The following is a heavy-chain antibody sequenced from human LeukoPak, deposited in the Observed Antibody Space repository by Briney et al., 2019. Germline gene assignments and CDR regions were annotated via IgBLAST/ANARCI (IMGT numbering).Heavy chain of an antibody. Sequence: GASVKVSCKASGYAFTGYYMHWVRQAPGQGLEWMGWISAYNGNTNYAQKLQGRVTMTTDTSTSTAYMELRSLRSDDTAVYYCARRSSSRPFDYWGQGTLVTVSS. D-gene: IGHD6-13*01. J-gene: IGHJ4*02. CDR2: ISAYNGNT. CDR3: ARRSSSRPFDY. CDR1: GYAFTGYY. V-gene: IGHV1-18*04.